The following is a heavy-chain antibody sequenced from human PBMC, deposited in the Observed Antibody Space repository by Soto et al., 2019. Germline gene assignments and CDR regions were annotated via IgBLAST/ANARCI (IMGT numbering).Heavy chain of an antibody. J-gene: IGHJ4*02. V-gene: IGHV3-33*01. CDR1: GFTFKNYG. Sequence: QVQLVESGGGVVQPGTSLRLSCAASGFTFKNYGMHWVRQAPGKGLEWVAILYYDGSNQYYADSVKGRFTISRDNSKNTLYLQMNSLRVDDTAMYYCARDLSDYWGQGTLVTVSS. CDR3: ARDLSDY. CDR2: LYYDGSNQ.